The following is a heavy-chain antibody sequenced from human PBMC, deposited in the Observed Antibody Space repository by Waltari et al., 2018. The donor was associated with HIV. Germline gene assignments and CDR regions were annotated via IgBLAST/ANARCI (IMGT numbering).Heavy chain of an antibody. CDR2: TYYSGST. CDR3: ARTSGYDRPFDY. J-gene: IGHJ4*02. CDR1: GGSISSYY. D-gene: IGHD5-12*01. V-gene: IGHV4-59*01. Sequence: QVQLQESGPGLVKPSETLSLTCTVSGGSISSYYWSWIRQPPGKGLEWIGYTYYSGSTNYNPPLKSRVTISVDTSKNQFSLKLSSVTAADTAVYYCARTSGYDRPFDYWGQGTLVTVSS.